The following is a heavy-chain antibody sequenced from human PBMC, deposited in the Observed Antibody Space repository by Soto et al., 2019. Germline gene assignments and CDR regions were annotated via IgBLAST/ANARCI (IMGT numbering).Heavy chain of an antibody. V-gene: IGHV3-30*03. D-gene: IGHD5-18*01. CDR3: ARGGGYSYGTNDAFDI. Sequence: GGSLRLSCAASGFTFKTYGMHWVRQAPGKGLEWVAVISDDGSNKYNIASVEGRFTISRDNSKNTLSLQMNSLRDEDTAVYYCARGGGYSYGTNDAFDIWGQGTMVTVS. CDR2: ISDDGSNK. J-gene: IGHJ3*02. CDR1: GFTFKTYG.